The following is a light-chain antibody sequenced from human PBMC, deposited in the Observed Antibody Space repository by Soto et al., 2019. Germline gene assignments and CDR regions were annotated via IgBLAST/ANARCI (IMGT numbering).Light chain of an antibody. CDR2: GAS. CDR3: QQYDSWPYT. CDR1: QSVSNN. J-gene: IGKJ2*01. V-gene: IGKV3-15*01. Sequence: EIVMTHSPATLSVSPGERATLSCRASQSVSNNLAWYQQKPGQAPSLLIYGASTRATAIPARFSGSGSGTEFTLTISSLQSEDFAVYFCQQYDSWPYTFGQGTKLEIK.